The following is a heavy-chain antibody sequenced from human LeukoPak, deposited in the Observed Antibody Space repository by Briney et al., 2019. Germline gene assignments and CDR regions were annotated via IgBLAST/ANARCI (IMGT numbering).Heavy chain of an antibody. CDR3: ARDHDIVVVPAAILYGMDV. CDR1: GFTFSSYW. Sequence: PGGSLRLSCAASGFTFSSYWMSWVRQAPGKGLEWVANIKQDGSEKYYVDSVKGRFTISRDNAKNSLYLQMNSLRAEDTAVYYCARDHDIVVVPAAILYGMDVWGQGTTVTVSS. J-gene: IGHJ6*02. CDR2: IKQDGSEK. V-gene: IGHV3-7*01. D-gene: IGHD2-2*01.